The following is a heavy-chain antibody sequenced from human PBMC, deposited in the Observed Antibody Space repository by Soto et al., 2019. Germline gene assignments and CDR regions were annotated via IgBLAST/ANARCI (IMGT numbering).Heavy chain of an antibody. CDR2: IRGSGGST. D-gene: IGHD6-13*01. J-gene: IGHJ4*02. CDR3: ARRGPGTYFDY. CDR1: GFTFSSYA. Sequence: EVQLLESGGGLVQPGGSLRLSCAASGFTFSSYAMNWVRQAPGKGLEWVSVIRGSGGSTFYADSVKGRFTISSDNSKNTLYLQMNSLRAEDTAVYYCARRGPGTYFDYWGQGTLVTVSS. V-gene: IGHV3-23*01.